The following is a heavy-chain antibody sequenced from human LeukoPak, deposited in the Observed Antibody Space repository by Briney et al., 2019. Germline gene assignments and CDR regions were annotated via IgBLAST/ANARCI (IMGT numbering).Heavy chain of an antibody. Sequence: PSETLSLTCTVSGGSISSSSYYWGWIRQPPGKGLEWIGSISYGGNTYYNPSLKSRVTISVDTSKNQFSLQLTSVTAADTAVYYCARGPGGYSYGYFDYWGQGTLVTVSS. D-gene: IGHD5-18*01. CDR2: ISYGGNT. CDR3: ARGPGGYSYGYFDY. V-gene: IGHV4-39*01. CDR1: GGSISSSSYY. J-gene: IGHJ4*02.